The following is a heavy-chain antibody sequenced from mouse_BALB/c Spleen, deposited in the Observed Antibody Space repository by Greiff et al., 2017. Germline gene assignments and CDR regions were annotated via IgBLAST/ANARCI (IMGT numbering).Heavy chain of an antibody. J-gene: IGHJ1*01. Sequence: LQQSGAELVRPGTLVKVFCKASGYAFTNYLIEWVKQRPGQGLEWVGVINSGSGGTNYNEKFKGKATLTADKSSSTAYMQLSSLTSDDSAVYFCATLYDGYSFDVWGAGTTVTVSS. V-gene: IGHV1-54*01. CDR3: ATLYDGYSFDV. CDR1: GYAFTNYL. D-gene: IGHD2-3*01. CDR2: INSGSGGT.